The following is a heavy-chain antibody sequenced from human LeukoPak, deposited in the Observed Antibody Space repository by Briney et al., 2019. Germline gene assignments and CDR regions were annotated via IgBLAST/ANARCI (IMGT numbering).Heavy chain of an antibody. CDR3: ANTYYYGSGTFDP. D-gene: IGHD3-10*01. Sequence: GGSLRLSCAASEFTFSRYTMNWVRQAPGKGLEWVSFISSSSRYIYYADSVKGRFTISRDNAKNSLYPQMNSRRAEDTAVYYCANTYYYGSGTFDPWGQGTLVTVSS. J-gene: IGHJ5*02. V-gene: IGHV3-21*01. CDR2: ISSSSRYI. CDR1: EFTFSRYT.